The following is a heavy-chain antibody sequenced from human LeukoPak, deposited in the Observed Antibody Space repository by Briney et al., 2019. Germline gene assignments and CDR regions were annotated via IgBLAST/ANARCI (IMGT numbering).Heavy chain of an antibody. CDR3: AAGYCSSTSCYDYFDY. D-gene: IGHD2-2*01. CDR2: IYYSGTT. Sequence: SETPSLTCTVSGGSISSSNYYWGWIRQPPGKGLEWIRNIYYSGTTYYNPSLKSRVTISVDTSKNQFSLKLSSVTAADTAVYYCAAGYCSSTSCYDYFDYWGQGTLVTVSS. J-gene: IGHJ4*02. V-gene: IGHV4-39*05. CDR1: GGSISSSNYY.